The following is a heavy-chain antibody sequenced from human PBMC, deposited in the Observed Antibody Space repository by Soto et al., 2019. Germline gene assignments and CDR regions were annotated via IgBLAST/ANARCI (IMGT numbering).Heavy chain of an antibody. CDR2: IWYDGSNK. Sequence: GGSLSLSCAASGFTFSSYGMHWVRQAPGKGLEWVAVIWYDGSNKYYADSVKGRFTISRDNSKNTLYLQMNSLRAEDTAVYYCARGVRGVTYYYGMDVWGQGTTVTVSS. V-gene: IGHV3-33*01. D-gene: IGHD3-10*01. CDR1: GFTFSSYG. CDR3: ARGVRGVTYYYGMDV. J-gene: IGHJ6*02.